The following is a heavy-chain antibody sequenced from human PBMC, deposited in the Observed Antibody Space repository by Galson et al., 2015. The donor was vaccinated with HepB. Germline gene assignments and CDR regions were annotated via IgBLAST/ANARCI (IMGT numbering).Heavy chain of an antibody. Sequence: SLRLSCAASGFTFGNHGMHWVRQAPGKGLEWVAVIWNDGNNRYHSGSVKGRFSISRDNSKNTLYLQMNSLRAEDTAMYYCAKDAYKSSYYFDSWGQGALVTVSS. CDR2: IWNDGNNR. CDR3: AKDAYKSSYYFDS. V-gene: IGHV3-33*06. D-gene: IGHD3-16*01. CDR1: GFTFGNHG. J-gene: IGHJ4*02.